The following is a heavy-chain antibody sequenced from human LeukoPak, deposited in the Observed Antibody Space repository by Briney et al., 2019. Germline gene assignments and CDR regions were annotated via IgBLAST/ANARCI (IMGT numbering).Heavy chain of an antibody. CDR2: ISSSGSTI. D-gene: IGHD3-10*01. CDR3: ATRGLWFGEFHL. Sequence: GGSLRLSRAASGFTFSSYEMNWVRQAPGKGLEWVSYISSSGSTIYYADSVKGRFTISRDNAKNSLYLQMNSLRAEDTAVYYCATRGLWFGEFHLWGQGTLVTVSS. CDR1: GFTFSSYE. J-gene: IGHJ4*02. V-gene: IGHV3-48*03.